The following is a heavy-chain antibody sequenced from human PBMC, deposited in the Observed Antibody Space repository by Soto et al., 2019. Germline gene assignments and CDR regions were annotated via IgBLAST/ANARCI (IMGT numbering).Heavy chain of an antibody. J-gene: IGHJ5*02. CDR2: ISGSGGNT. CDR3: AKEGEDYYDSKMFDP. CDR1: GFTFSSYA. D-gene: IGHD3-22*01. V-gene: IGHV3-23*01. Sequence: GGSLRLSCAASGFTFSSYAMSWVRQAPGKGLEWVSAISGSGGNTYYADSVKGRFTISRDNSKNTLYLQMNSLRAEDTAVYYCAKEGEDYYDSKMFDPWGQGTLVTVSS.